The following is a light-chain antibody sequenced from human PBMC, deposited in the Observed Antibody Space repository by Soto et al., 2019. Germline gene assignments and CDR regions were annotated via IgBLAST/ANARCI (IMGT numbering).Light chain of an antibody. CDR1: QSISSR. J-gene: IGKJ1*01. CDR3: LQYVSYRT. V-gene: IGKV1-5*01. Sequence: DIQMTQSPSTLSASVGDRVTITCRASQSISSRLAWYQQKPGKAPNLLIYDASSLESGVPSRFSGSGSGTEFTLTISSLQPDDFATYYCLQYVSYRTFGQGTKVDI. CDR2: DAS.